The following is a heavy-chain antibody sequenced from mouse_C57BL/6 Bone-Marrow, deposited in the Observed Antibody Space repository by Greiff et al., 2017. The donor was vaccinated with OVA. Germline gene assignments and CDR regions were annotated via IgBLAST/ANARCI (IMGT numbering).Heavy chain of an antibody. CDR3: ARILYGYDEGLYAMDY. J-gene: IGHJ4*01. CDR1: GFSLSTFGMG. CDR2: IWWDDDK. D-gene: IGHD2-2*01. Sequence: QVTLKESGPGILQPSQTLSLTCSFSGFSLSTFGMGVGWIRQPSGKGLEWLAHIWWDDDKYYNPALKRRLTISKDTSKNQVFLKIANVDTADTATYYCARILYGYDEGLYAMDYWGQGTSVTVSS. V-gene: IGHV8-8*01.